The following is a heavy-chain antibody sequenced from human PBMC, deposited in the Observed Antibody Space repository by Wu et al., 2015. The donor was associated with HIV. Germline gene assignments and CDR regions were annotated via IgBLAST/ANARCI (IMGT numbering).Heavy chain of an antibody. J-gene: IGHJ3*02. CDR1: GYTFTDYF. V-gene: IGHV1-2*02. D-gene: IGHD2-15*01. CDR2: TNVNTGGT. CDR3: ARDELFRVDDAFDM. Sequence: QVQLVQSGAEVKKPGASVKVSCKTSGYTFTDYFMHWVRQAPGQGLEWMGWTNVNTGGTNYAPKFQGRVTMTRDTSITTAYMELSRLTPDDTAVYYCARDELFRVDDAFDMWGQGTVVIVSS.